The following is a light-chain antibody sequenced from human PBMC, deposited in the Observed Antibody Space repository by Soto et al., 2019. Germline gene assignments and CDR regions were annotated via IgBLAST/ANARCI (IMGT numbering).Light chain of an antibody. J-gene: IGKJ1*01. CDR1: QSVSSN. CDR2: GAS. V-gene: IGKV3-15*01. Sequence: EIVMTQSPATLSVSPGERATLSCRASQSVSSNLAWYQQKPGQAPRLLIYGASTRATDIPARISGSGSGTEFTLTISSLQSEDFAVYYCQQYNKWPRTFGQGTKVEIK. CDR3: QQYNKWPRT.